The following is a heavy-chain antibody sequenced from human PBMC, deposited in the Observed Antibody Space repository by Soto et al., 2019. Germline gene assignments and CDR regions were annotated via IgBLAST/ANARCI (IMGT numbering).Heavy chain of an antibody. CDR2: IYYSGST. Sequence: SSETLSLTCSVADGSSGGGGYYWSWIRQHPGKGLEWIGYIYYSGSTYYNPSLKSRVTISVDTSKNQFSLKLSSVTAADTAVYYCARASTVTTMGYFQHWGQGTLVTVSS. CDR3: ARASTVTTMGYFQH. V-gene: IGHV4-31*03. J-gene: IGHJ1*01. D-gene: IGHD4-17*01. CDR1: DGSSGGGGYY.